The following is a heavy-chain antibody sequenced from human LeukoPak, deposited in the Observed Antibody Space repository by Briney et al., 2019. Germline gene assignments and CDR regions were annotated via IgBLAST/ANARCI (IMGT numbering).Heavy chain of an antibody. Sequence: PSETLSLTCAVYGGSFSGYYWSWIRQPPGKGLEWIGEINHSGSTNYNPSLKSRVTISVDTSKNQFSLKLSSVTAADTAVYYCARIAATRRSNYYYYYMDVWGKGTTVTISS. CDR2: INHSGST. CDR3: ARIAATRRSNYYYYYMDV. D-gene: IGHD3-10*01. CDR1: GGSFSGYY. V-gene: IGHV4-34*01. J-gene: IGHJ6*03.